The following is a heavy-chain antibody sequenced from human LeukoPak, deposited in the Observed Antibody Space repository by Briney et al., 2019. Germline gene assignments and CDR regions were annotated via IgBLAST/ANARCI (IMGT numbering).Heavy chain of an antibody. V-gene: IGHV4-4*07. CDR1: GGSISSYY. D-gene: IGHD6-19*01. J-gene: IGHJ4*02. CDR3: AREEYSSGWYSFDY. Sequence: PSETLSLTCTVSGGSISSYYWSWIRQPAGKGLEWIGRIYTSGSTNYNPSLKSRVTMSVDTSKNQFSLKLSSVTAADTAVYYCAREEYSSGWYSFDYWGQGTLVTVSS. CDR2: IYTSGST.